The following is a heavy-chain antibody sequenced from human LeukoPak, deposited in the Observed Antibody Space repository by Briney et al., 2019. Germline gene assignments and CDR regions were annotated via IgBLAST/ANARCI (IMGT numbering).Heavy chain of an antibody. J-gene: IGHJ4*02. D-gene: IGHD7-27*01. CDR2: IKSETNGGTA. V-gene: IGHV3-15*07. Sequence: GGSLRLSCAASGLTFSNAWVNWVRQAPGKGLEWVAHIKSETNGGTADYAAAVEGRFTISRDDSKNTLYLQMNSLKIEDTAVYFCTTNPGTWGDFWGQGSLVTVSS. CDR1: GLTFSNAW. CDR3: TTNPGTWGDF.